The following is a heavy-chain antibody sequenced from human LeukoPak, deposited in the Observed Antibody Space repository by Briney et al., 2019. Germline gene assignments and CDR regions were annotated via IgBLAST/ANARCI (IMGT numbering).Heavy chain of an antibody. Sequence: SETLSLTCAVYGGSFSGYYWSWIRQPPGKGLEWIGEINHSGSTNYNPSLKSRVTISVDTSKNQFSLKLSSVTAADTAVYYCARGPYDFWSGYPPRGFDPWGQGTLVTVSS. D-gene: IGHD3-3*01. CDR3: ARGPYDFWSGYPPRGFDP. J-gene: IGHJ5*02. V-gene: IGHV4-34*01. CDR1: GGSFSGYY. CDR2: INHSGST.